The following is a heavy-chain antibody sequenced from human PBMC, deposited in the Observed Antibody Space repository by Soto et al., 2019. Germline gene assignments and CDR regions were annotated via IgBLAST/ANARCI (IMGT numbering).Heavy chain of an antibody. V-gene: IGHV4-31*03. CDR1: GGSINSGGYC. Sequence: QVQLPESGPGLVKPSQTLSLTCTVSGGSINSGGYCWRWLRQHPGKGLEWIGCISYGGGTSYHSSLKCRITISVDTSKNQFSLKRSSVTAADTAVYYCSRGILVWGQGTMITVSS. D-gene: IGHD5-18*01. CDR3: SRGILV. CDR2: ISYGGGT. J-gene: IGHJ4*02.